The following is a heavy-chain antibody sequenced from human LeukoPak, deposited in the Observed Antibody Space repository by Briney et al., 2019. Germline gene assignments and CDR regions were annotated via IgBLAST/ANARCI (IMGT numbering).Heavy chain of an antibody. V-gene: IGHV3-30-3*01. J-gene: IGHJ3*02. CDR3: AREYQLLPQYGSAFDI. Sequence: GRSLRLSCAASGFTFSSYAMHWVRQAPGKGLEWVAVISYDGSNKYYADSVKGRFTISRDNSKNTLYLQMNSLRAEDTAVYYCAREYQLLPQYGSAFDIWGQGTMVTVSS. CDR2: ISYDGSNK. D-gene: IGHD2-2*01. CDR1: GFTFSSYA.